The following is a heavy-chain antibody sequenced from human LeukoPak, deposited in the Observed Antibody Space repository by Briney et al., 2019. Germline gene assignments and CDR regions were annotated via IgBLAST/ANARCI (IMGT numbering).Heavy chain of an antibody. CDR2: IYPGDSDT. V-gene: IGHV5-51*01. D-gene: IGHD3-10*01. Sequence: GESLKISCKGSGYSFTSYWIGWVRQMPGKGLEWMGIIYPGDSDTRYSPSFQGQVTISADKSISTAYLQWSSLKASGTAMYYCARQAVLLWFGDNWFDPWGQGTLVTVSS. CDR1: GYSFTSYW. CDR3: ARQAVLLWFGDNWFDP. J-gene: IGHJ5*02.